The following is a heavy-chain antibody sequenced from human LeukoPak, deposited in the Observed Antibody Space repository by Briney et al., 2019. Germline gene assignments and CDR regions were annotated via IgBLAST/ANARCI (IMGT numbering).Heavy chain of an antibody. Sequence: SETLSLTCAVYGGSFSGYYWSWIRQPPGKGLEWIGEINHSGSTNYNPSLKSRVTISVDTSKNQFSLKLSSVTAADTAVYYCARDGPRFSLDYWGQGTLVTVPS. V-gene: IGHV4-34*01. J-gene: IGHJ4*02. CDR3: ARDGPRFSLDY. CDR2: INHSGST. D-gene: IGHD3-3*01. CDR1: GGSFSGYY.